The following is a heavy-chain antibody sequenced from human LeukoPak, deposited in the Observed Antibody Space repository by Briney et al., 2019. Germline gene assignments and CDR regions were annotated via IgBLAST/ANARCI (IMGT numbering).Heavy chain of an antibody. V-gene: IGHV3-33*01. CDR3: ARDDKWLADY. CDR1: GFTFSSYG. Sequence: GGSLGLSCAASGFTFSSYGMHRVRQAPGKGLEWVAVIWYDGSNKYYADSVKGRFTISRDNSKNTLYLQMNSLRAEDTAVYHCARDDKWLADYWGQGTLVTVSS. CDR2: IWYDGSNK. J-gene: IGHJ4*02. D-gene: IGHD6-19*01.